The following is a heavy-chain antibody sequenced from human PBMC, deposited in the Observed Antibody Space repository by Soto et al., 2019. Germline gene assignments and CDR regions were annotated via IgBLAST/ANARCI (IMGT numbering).Heavy chain of an antibody. J-gene: IGHJ3*02. D-gene: IGHD3-16*01. CDR2: IYYSGST. CDR1: GGSISRGGYY. V-gene: IGHV4-31*03. CDR3: ARFSVGILWGGGMFDAFDI. Sequence: LSLTCTVSGGSISRGGYYWSWIRQHPGKGLEWIGYIYYSGSTYYNPSLKSRVTISVDTSKNQFSLKLSSVTAADTAVYYCARFSVGILWGGGMFDAFDIWGQGTMVTVSS.